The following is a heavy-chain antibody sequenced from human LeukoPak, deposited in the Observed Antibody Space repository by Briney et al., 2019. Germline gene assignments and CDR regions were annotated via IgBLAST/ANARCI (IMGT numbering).Heavy chain of an antibody. CDR3: ARWDPTGIATGFDP. V-gene: IGHV1-8*03. CDR2: MNPNSGNT. Sequence: EASVKVSCKASGYTFTSYDINWVRQATGQGLEWMGWMNPNSGNTGYAQKFQGRVTITRNTSISTAYMELSSLRSEDTAVYYCARWDPTGIATGFDPWGQGTLVTVSS. D-gene: IGHD6-13*01. J-gene: IGHJ5*02. CDR1: GYTFTSYD.